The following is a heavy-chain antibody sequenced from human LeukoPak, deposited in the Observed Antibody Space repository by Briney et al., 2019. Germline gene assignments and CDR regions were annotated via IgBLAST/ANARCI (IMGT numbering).Heavy chain of an antibody. CDR3: AAALDISSYCYWGFDY. CDR1: GFTFDEYG. V-gene: IGHV3-20*04. D-gene: IGHD3-22*01. CDR2: INWDGGST. J-gene: IGHJ4*02. Sequence: GRSLRLSCAASGFTFDEYGMSWIRQVPGKGLEWVSGINWDGGSTYYADSVKGRFTISRDNAKRPLYLQMNSLRAEDTGFYYCAAALDISSYCYWGFDYWGEGTLVTVSS.